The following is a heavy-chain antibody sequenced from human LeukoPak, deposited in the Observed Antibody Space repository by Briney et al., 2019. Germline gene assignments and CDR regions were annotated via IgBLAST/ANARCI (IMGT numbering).Heavy chain of an antibody. V-gene: IGHV1-69*05. Sequence: SVKVSCKASGGTFSSYAISWVRQAPGQGLEWMGGIIPIFGTANYAQKFQGRVTITTDESTSTAYMELSSLRSEDTAVYYCARVLGYCSSTSCYTEGFDYWGQGTLVTVSS. CDR2: IIPIFGTA. CDR3: ARVLGYCSSTSCYTEGFDY. CDR1: GGTFSSYA. D-gene: IGHD2-2*02. J-gene: IGHJ4*02.